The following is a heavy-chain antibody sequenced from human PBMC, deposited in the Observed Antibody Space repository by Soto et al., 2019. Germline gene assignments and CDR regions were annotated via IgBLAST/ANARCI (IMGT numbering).Heavy chain of an antibody. V-gene: IGHV4-31*03. D-gene: IGHD2-21*02. CDR3: ARDLGYIFCGGNSEHYYGMDV. Sequence: QVQLQESGPGLVKPSQTLSLTCTVSGGSISSGGYYWSWIRQHPGKGLEWIGYIYYSGSTYYNPSLKRRVSRSSEPSKNLFPLKVSSVTAADTAVYYCARDLGYIFCGGNSEHYYGMDVWGQGTTVTVSS. CDR2: IYYSGST. J-gene: IGHJ6*02. CDR1: GGSISSGGYY.